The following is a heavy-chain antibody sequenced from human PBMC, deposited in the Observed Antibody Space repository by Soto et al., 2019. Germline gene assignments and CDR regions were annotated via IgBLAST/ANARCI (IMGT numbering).Heavy chain of an antibody. Sequence: ASVKVSFKASGGTFSSYTISWVRQAPGQGLEWMGRIIPILGIANYAQKFQGRVTITADKSTSTAYMELSSLRSEDTAVYYCAWSSSWYDIGDSLDPWGQGNLVTFSS. CDR3: AWSSSWYDIGDSLDP. D-gene: IGHD6-13*01. CDR2: IIPILGIA. V-gene: IGHV1-69*02. J-gene: IGHJ5*02. CDR1: GGTFSSYT.